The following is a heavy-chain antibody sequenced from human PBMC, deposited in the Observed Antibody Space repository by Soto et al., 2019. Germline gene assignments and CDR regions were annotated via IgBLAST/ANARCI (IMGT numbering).Heavy chain of an antibody. CDR3: VRTAREGAVAPHWFDR. D-gene: IGHD2-21*02. J-gene: IGHJ5*02. V-gene: IGHV4-30-4*01. Sequence: ASETLSLTCTVSGASIRSTDYYWSWIRQAPGKGLEWIGYVYYTGSTYYNPSLMSRLTISVDTSKNQFSLKLTSVTAAETAVYYCVRTAREGAVAPHWFDRWGQGTQGTVSS. CDR2: VYYTGST. CDR1: GASIRSTDYY.